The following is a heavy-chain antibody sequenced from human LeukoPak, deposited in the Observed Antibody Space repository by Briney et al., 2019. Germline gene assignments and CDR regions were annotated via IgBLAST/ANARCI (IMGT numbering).Heavy chain of an antibody. J-gene: IGHJ5*02. CDR2: IIPIFGTA. D-gene: IGHD2-2*01. Sequence: SVKVSRKASGGTFSSYAISWVRQAPGQGLEWMRGIIPIFGTANYAQKFQGRVTITADESTSTAYMELNSLRSEDTAVYYCAREYCSSTSCTGKFDPWGQGTLVTVSS. V-gene: IGHV1-69*13. CDR3: AREYCSSTSCTGKFDP. CDR1: GGTFSSYA.